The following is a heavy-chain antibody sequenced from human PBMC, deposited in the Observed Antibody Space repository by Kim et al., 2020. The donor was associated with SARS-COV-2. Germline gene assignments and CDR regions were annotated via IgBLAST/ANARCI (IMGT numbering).Heavy chain of an antibody. CDR3: AGMVSGIVVVTAGFDP. Sequence: SETLSLTCTVSGGSISSGGYYWSWIRQHPGKGLVWVGYIYYSGSTYYNPSLKSRVTISVDTSKNQFPLKLSSVTAAGTAVYYCAGMVSGIVVVTAGFDPWGQGTLVTVSS. CDR1: GGSISSGGYY. CDR2: IYYSGST. J-gene: IGHJ5*02. D-gene: IGHD2-21*02. V-gene: IGHV4-31*03.